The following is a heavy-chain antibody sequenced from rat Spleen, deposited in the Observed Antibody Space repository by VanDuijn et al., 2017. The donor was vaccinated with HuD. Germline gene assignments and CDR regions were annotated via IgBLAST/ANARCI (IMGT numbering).Heavy chain of an antibody. CDR2: ISYGDSSGHSST. CDR1: GFSLTSYH. CDR3: AGAGYLRDWYFDF. Sequence: VQLKESGPGLVQPSQTLSLTCTVSGFSLTSYHVHWVRQPPGKGLAWVATISYGDSSGHSSTYYRDSVKGRFTISRANAKRTLFLQMDSLRSDDTATYYCAGAGYLRDWYFDFWGPGTMVTVSS. D-gene: IGHD2-2*01. J-gene: IGHJ1*01. V-gene: IGHV5-7*01.